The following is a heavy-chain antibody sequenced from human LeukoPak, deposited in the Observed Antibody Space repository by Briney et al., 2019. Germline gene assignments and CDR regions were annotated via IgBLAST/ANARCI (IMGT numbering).Heavy chain of an antibody. V-gene: IGHV1-18*01. Sequence: ASVKVSCKASGYTFTTYGISWVRQAPGQGLEWMGWISAYNGNTKNAQKLQGRVTMTTDTSTSTAYMELRSLRSDGTAVYYCARSRGDTAMATYFDFWGQGTLVTVSS. CDR3: ARSRGDTAMATYFDF. J-gene: IGHJ4*02. CDR1: GYTFTTYG. CDR2: ISAYNGNT. D-gene: IGHD5-18*01.